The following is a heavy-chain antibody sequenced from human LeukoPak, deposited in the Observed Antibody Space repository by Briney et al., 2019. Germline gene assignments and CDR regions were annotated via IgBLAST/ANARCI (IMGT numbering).Heavy chain of an antibody. CDR3: ATIYCSSTSCYRYYYYGMDV. CDR2: FDPEDGET. CDR1: GCTLTELS. J-gene: IGHJ6*02. V-gene: IGHV1-24*01. D-gene: IGHD2-2*01. Sequence: ASVKVSCKVSGCTLTELSMHWVRQAPGKGLEWMGGFDPEDGETIYAQKFQGRVTMTEDTSTDTAYMELSSLRSEDTAVYYCATIYCSSTSCYRYYYYGMDVWGQGTTVTVSS.